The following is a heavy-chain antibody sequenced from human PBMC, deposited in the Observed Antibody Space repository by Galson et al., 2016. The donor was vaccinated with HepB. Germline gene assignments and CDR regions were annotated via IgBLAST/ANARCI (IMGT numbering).Heavy chain of an antibody. J-gene: IGHJ6*01. D-gene: IGHD1-1*01. V-gene: IGHV3-23*01. CDR1: GLRFSISA. CDR3: AKGRDNWNYYGMDV. CDR2: FPDTGSSA. Sequence: SLRLSCAASGLRFSISAMSWVRQAPGKGLEWVSTFPDTGSSASYADSVRGRFTISRDNSKNTVFLQMRSLSAEDTGVYYFAKGRDNWNYYGMDVWGQGTTVTVSS.